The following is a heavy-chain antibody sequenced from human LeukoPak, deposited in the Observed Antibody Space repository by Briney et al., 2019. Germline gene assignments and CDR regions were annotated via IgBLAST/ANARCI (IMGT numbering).Heavy chain of an antibody. J-gene: IGHJ4*02. CDR1: GLIFSGYA. Sequence: GGSLRLSCAASGLIFSGYAMSWVRQAPGKGLEWVSAISGSGGSTYYADSVKGRFTISRDNSKNTLYLQMNSLRAEDTAVYYCASPGPAAADYWGQGTLVTVSS. CDR3: ASPGPAAADY. CDR2: ISGSGGST. V-gene: IGHV3-23*01. D-gene: IGHD6-13*01.